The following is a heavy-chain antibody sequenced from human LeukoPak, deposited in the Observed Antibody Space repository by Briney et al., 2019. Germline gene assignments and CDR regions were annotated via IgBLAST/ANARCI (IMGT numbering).Heavy chain of an antibody. J-gene: IGHJ4*02. D-gene: IGHD4-23*01. CDR3: ARHDYGGNSGDY. CDR2: IGTSSSTI. V-gene: IGHV3-48*02. Sequence: PGGSLILSCAASGFTFSSYGMNWVRQAPGKGLEWVSYIGTSSSTIYYADSVKGRFTISRDNAKNSLYLQMNSLRDEDTAVYYCARHDYGGNSGDYWGQGTLVTVSS. CDR1: GFTFSSYG.